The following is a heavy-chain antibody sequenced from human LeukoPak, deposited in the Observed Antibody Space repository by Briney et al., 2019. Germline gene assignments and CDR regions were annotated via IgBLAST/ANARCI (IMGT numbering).Heavy chain of an antibody. CDR3: AKDLRGLVTMVRGVILYFDY. V-gene: IGHV3-23*01. D-gene: IGHD3-10*01. CDR1: GFTFSSYA. J-gene: IGHJ4*02. Sequence: GGSLRLSCAASGFTFSSYAMSWVRQAPGKGLEWVSAISGSGGSTYYADSVKGRFTISRDNSKNTLYLQMNSLRAEDTAVYYCAKDLRGLVTMVRGVILYFDYWGQGTLVTVSS. CDR2: ISGSGGST.